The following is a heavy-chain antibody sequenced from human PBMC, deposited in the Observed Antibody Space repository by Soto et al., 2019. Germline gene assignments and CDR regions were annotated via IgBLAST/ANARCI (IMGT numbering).Heavy chain of an antibody. D-gene: IGHD6-13*01. CDR1: GYTFTSYY. CDR2: INPSGGST. CDR3: ARDWPNSRDYYGMDV. J-gene: IGHJ6*02. Sequence: ASVKGSCKASGYTFTSYYMHWVRQAPGQGLEWMGIINPSGGSTSYAQKFQGRVTMTRDTSTSTVYMELSSLRSEDTAVYYCARDWPNSRDYYGMDVWGQGTTVTVSS. V-gene: IGHV1-46*01.